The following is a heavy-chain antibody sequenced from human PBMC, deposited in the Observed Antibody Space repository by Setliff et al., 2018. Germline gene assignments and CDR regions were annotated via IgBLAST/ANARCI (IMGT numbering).Heavy chain of an antibody. CDR3: ARADSGYDGEYYFDY. V-gene: IGHV4-38-2*01. Sequence: LSLTCDVFSYSISTGYYWGWIRQPPGKGLEWIGYIHHSGITYYNPSLRSRVTLSVDTSKNQFSLRLTSVTAADTADYYCARADSGYDGEYYFDYWGQGTLVTVSS. J-gene: IGHJ4*02. D-gene: IGHD5-12*01. CDR2: IHHSGIT. CDR1: SYSISTGYY.